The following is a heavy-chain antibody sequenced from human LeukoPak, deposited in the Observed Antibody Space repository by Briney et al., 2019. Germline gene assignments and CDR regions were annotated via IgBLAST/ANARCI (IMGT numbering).Heavy chain of an antibody. Sequence: PSETLSLTCTVSGDSISSSSYYWGWIRQPPGEGLEWIGSIYYSGSTYYNPSLKSRVTISVDTSKDQFSLKLTSVTAADTAVYYCARQFSIVGATIDYWGQGTLVTVSS. V-gene: IGHV4-39*01. D-gene: IGHD1-26*01. CDR2: IYYSGST. CDR3: ARQFSIVGATIDY. J-gene: IGHJ4*02. CDR1: GDSISSSSYY.